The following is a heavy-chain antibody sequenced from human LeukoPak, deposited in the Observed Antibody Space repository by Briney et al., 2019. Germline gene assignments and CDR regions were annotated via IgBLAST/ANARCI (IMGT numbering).Heavy chain of an antibody. CDR2: ISSSGSTI. J-gene: IGHJ5*02. D-gene: IGHD6-13*01. CDR3: ARSYSSSWYNWFDP. V-gene: IGHV3-48*03. CDR1: GFTFSSYE. Sequence: GGSPRLSCAASGFTFSSYEMNWVRQAPGKGLEWVSYISSSGSTIYYADSVKGRFTISRDNAKNSLYLQMNSLRAEDTAVYYCARSYSSSWYNWFDPWGQGTLVTVSS.